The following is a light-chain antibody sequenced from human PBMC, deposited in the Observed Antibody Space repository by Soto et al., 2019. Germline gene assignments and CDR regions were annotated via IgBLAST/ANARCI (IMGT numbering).Light chain of an antibody. Sequence: IVLTQSPGTLSLSPGERVSLSCRASQSIAWNTLAWFQQKPGQAPRLLIYQTSVRAAGIPDRFSGSGSGTDFTLAISRLEPEDFAVFYCQQRSNWPPLFTFGPGTKVDIK. J-gene: IGKJ3*01. V-gene: IGKV3D-20*02. CDR1: QSIAWNT. CDR2: QTS. CDR3: QQRSNWPPLFT.